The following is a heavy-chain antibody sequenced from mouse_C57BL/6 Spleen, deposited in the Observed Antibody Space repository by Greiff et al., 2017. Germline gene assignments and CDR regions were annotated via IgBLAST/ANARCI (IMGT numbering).Heavy chain of an antibody. D-gene: IGHD5-5*01. CDR3: TRPLPGNYFDY. V-gene: IGHV5-9-1*02. J-gene: IGHJ2*01. CDR1: GFTFSSYA. CDR2: IRSGGDYI. Sequence: EVQGVESGEGLVKPGGSLKLSCAASGFTFSSYAMSWVRQTPEKRLEWVAYIRSGGDYIYYADTVKGRFTISSDNARNTLYLQMSSLKSKDTSMDYCTRPLPGNYFDYWGQGTTLTVSS.